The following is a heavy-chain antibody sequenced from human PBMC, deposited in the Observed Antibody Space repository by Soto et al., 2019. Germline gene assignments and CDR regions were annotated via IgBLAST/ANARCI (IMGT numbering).Heavy chain of an antibody. Sequence: GGSLRLSCAASGFTFSSYAMHWVRQAPGKGLEWVAVISYDGSNKYYADSVKGRFTISRDNSKNTLYLQMNSLRAEDTAVYYCARDSQTPLSGGNSEGWFDPWGQGTLVTVSS. V-gene: IGHV3-30-3*01. CDR2: ISYDGSNK. CDR3: ARDSQTPLSGGNSEGWFDP. CDR1: GFTFSSYA. D-gene: IGHD2-21*02. J-gene: IGHJ5*02.